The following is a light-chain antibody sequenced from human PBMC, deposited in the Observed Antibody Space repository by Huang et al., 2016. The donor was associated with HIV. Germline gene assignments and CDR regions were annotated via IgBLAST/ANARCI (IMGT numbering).Light chain of an antibody. CDR3: QQYNTWPWT. CDR1: ESVSTN. J-gene: IGKJ1*01. Sequence: EIVMTQSPATLSVSPGDGPTLSCRASESVSTNLAWYQQKPGQAPRLLIYGASTRAAGIPATFSGSGSATEFSLTISSLQSEDFAFYHCQQYNTWPWTFGQGTKVEI. V-gene: IGKV3-15*01. CDR2: GAS.